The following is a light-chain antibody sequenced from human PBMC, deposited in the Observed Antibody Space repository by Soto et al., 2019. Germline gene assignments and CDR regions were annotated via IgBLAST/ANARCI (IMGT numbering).Light chain of an antibody. CDR2: SAS. CDR3: QQYGRSPTT. Sequence: ESVLTQSPGTLPLSPGERATLSCRASQSVSSSYLAWYQQIPGQAPRFHIYSASSRATGIPDRFSGSGSGTDFTLTISRLEPEDFAVYYCQQYGRSPTTFGQGTKVDIK. V-gene: IGKV3-20*01. J-gene: IGKJ1*01. CDR1: QSVSSSY.